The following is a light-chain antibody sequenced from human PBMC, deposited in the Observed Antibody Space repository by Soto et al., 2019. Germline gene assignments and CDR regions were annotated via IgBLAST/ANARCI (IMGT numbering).Light chain of an antibody. J-gene: IGKJ1*01. CDR2: KTS. CDR3: QHYNSYSEA. CDR1: QSIDSW. V-gene: IGKV1-5*03. Sequence: DIQMTQSPSTLSASVGDRVTITCRASQSIDSWLAWYQQKPGKAPNLLIYKTSTLKSGVPSRFSGSGSGTEFTLTISSLQPDDFATYYCQHYNSYSEAFGQGTKVELK.